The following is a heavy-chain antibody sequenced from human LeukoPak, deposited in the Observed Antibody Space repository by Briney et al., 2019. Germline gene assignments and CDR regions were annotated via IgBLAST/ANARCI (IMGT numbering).Heavy chain of an antibody. V-gene: IGHV3-53*01. CDR2: IYTGGNT. CDR1: GFTVSSNY. Sequence: GGSLRLSCAASGFTVSSNYMSWVRQAPGKGLEWVSIIYTGGNTDYADSVKGRFTISRDNSKNTLYLQMNRLRAEDTAVYYCASPSSGQSFDIWGQGTMVTVSS. CDR3: ASPSSGQSFDI. J-gene: IGHJ3*02. D-gene: IGHD6-19*01.